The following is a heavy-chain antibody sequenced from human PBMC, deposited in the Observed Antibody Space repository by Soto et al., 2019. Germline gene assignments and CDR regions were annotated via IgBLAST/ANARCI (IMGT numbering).Heavy chain of an antibody. CDR1: GYSFTSYF. J-gene: IGHJ4*02. V-gene: IGHV5-51*01. CDR2: IYPGDSDT. CDR3: ARPFESSGRFDY. Sequence: PGESLKISCKGSGYSFTSYFVGWVRQMPGKGLEWMGIIYPGDSDTRYSPSFQGQVTISAXXXIXXXYXQXXXLXASDTAMYYCARPFESSGRFDYWGQGTPVTVSS. D-gene: IGHD6-19*01.